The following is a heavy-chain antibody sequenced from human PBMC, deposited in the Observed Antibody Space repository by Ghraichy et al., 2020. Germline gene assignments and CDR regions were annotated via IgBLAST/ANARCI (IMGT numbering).Heavy chain of an antibody. V-gene: IGHV1-69*13. D-gene: IGHD2-15*01. CDR1: GGTFSSYA. CDR3: ASGTVVVAATTSGWFDP. Sequence: SVKVSCKASGGTFSSYAISWVRQAPGQGLEWMGGIIPIFGTANYAQKFQGRVTITADESTSTAYMELSSLRSEDTAVYYCASGTVVVAATTSGWFDPWGQGTLVTVSS. CDR2: IIPIFGTA. J-gene: IGHJ5*02.